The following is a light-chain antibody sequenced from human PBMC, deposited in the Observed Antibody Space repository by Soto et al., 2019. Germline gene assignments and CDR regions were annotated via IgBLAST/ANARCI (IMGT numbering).Light chain of an antibody. CDR2: ATS. V-gene: IGKV1-5*03. CDR1: QTINSW. CDR3: QQYKSFSLT. Sequence: DIQMTQSPFTLSASLGDRVTITCRASQTINSWLAWYQQKPGKAPKLLIYATSNLESGVPSRFSGSGSGTEFSLTISSLQPDDFATYYCQQYKSFSLTFGGGTKVDIK. J-gene: IGKJ4*01.